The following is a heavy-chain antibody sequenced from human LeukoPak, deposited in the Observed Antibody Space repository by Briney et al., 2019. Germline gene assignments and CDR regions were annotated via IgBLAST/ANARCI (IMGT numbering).Heavy chain of an antibody. CDR3: AKTTNYYDSSGYSYYFDY. Sequence: GGPLRLSCAASGFTFSSYGMHWVRQAPGKGLEWVAVIWYDGSNKYYADSVKGRFTISRDNSKNTLYLQMNSLRAEDTAVYYCAKTTNYYDSSGYSYYFDYWGQGTLVTVSS. CDR2: IWYDGSNK. J-gene: IGHJ4*02. CDR1: GFTFSSYG. V-gene: IGHV3-33*06. D-gene: IGHD3-22*01.